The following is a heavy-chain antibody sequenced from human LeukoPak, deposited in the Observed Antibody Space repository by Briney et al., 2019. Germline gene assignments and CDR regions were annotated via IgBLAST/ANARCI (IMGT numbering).Heavy chain of an antibody. CDR2: INHTGST. V-gene: IGHV4-34*01. Sequence: PSETLSLTCAVYGGSFSSYYWSWIRQPPGKGLEWIGEINHTGSTKYNPSLKSRVSISVDTSKNQFSLILTSVTAADTAVYYCARQTGAGLFILPGGQGTLVTVSS. D-gene: IGHD3-3*01. CDR3: ARQTGAGLFILP. CDR1: GGSFSSYY. J-gene: IGHJ4*02.